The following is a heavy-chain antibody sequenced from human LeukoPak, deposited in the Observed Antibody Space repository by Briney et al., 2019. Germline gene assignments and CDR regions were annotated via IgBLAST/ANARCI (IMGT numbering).Heavy chain of an antibody. CDR1: GGSISSGSYY. V-gene: IGHV4-61*02. D-gene: IGHD6-13*01. Sequence: PSETLSLTCTVSGGSISSGSYYWSWIRQPAGKGLEWIGRIYTSGSTNYNPSLKSRVTISVDTSKNQFSLKLSSVTAADTAVYYCARVGISWPHYYFDYWGQGTLVTVSS. CDR2: IYTSGST. CDR3: ARVGISWPHYYFDY. J-gene: IGHJ4*02.